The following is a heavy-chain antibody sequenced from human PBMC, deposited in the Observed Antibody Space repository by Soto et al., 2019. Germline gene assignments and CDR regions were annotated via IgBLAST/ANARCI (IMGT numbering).Heavy chain of an antibody. Sequence: GASAKVSSKASGYTLPIYAMHWVRQEPGQRSEWMGWINAGNGNTKYSQKFQGRVTITRDTSASTAYMELSSLRSEDTAVYYWAGGLGELLSGVLGACEIQGQETRFTV. J-gene: IGHJ3*02. D-gene: IGHD1-26*01. V-gene: IGHV1-3*01. CDR3: AGGLGELLSGVLGACEI. CDR1: GYTLPIYA. CDR2: INAGNGNT.